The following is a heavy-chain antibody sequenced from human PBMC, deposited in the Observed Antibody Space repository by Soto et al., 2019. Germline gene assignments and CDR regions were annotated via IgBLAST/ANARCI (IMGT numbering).Heavy chain of an antibody. J-gene: IGHJ6*02. Sequence: GASVKVSCKASGYTFTSYGISWVRQAPGQGLEWMGWISAYNGNTNYAQKLQGRVTMTTDTSTSTAYMELRSLRSDDTAVYYCARGRFLEWLLSGPHYYYGMDVWGQGTTVTVSS. CDR2: ISAYNGNT. V-gene: IGHV1-18*04. CDR1: GYTFTSYG. D-gene: IGHD3-3*01. CDR3: ARGRFLEWLLSGPHYYYGMDV.